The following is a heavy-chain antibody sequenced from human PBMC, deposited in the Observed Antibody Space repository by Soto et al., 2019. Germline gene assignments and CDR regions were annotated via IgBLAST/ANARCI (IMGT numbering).Heavy chain of an antibody. CDR3: ARQIYDSDTGPNFQYYFDS. CDR2: IDPSDSPT. J-gene: IGHJ4*02. Sequence: GESLKISCKGSGYSFAGYWITWVRQKPGKGLEWMGRIDPSDSPTYYSPSFRGRVTISVTKSITTVFLQWSSLRASDTAMYYCARQIYDSDTGPNFQYYFDSWGQGTPVTVSS. V-gene: IGHV5-10-1*01. D-gene: IGHD3-22*01. CDR1: GYSFAGYW.